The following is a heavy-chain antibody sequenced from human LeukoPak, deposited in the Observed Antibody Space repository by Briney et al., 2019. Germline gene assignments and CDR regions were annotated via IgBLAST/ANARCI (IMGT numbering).Heavy chain of an antibody. J-gene: IGHJ1*01. CDR3: ARSLPIAAAGEYFQH. D-gene: IGHD6-13*01. Sequence: SETLSLTCTVSGGSISSYYWSWIRQPAGKGPEWIGRIYTSGSTNYNPSLKSRVTMSVDTSKNQFFLKLSSVTAADTAVYYCARSLPIAAAGEYFQHWGQGTLVTVSS. CDR1: GGSISSYY. V-gene: IGHV4-4*07. CDR2: IYTSGST.